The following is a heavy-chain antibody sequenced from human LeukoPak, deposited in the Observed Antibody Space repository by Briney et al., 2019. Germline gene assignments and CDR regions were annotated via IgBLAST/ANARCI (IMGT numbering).Heavy chain of an antibody. V-gene: IGHV1-18*01. Sequence: ASAKVSCKASGYTFTSYGISWVRQAPGQGLEWMGWISAYNGNTNYAQKLQGRVTMTTDTSTSTAYTELRSLRSDDTAVYYCARSGYSYGFHFDYWGQGTLVTVSS. CDR1: GYTFTSYG. D-gene: IGHD5-18*01. J-gene: IGHJ4*02. CDR3: ARSGYSYGFHFDY. CDR2: ISAYNGNT.